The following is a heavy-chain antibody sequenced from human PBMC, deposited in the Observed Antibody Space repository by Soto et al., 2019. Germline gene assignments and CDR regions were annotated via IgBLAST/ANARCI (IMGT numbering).Heavy chain of an antibody. CDR2: ITSSGDTL. D-gene: IGHD6-13*01. CDR3: AKAGELLVMRGDAFDN. V-gene: IGHV3-23*01. J-gene: IGHJ3*02. CDR1: GLTFSSNA. Sequence: EVQLLESGGGLVQPGGSLRISCEASGLTFSSNAMSWVRQAPGKGLEWVSGITSSGDTLYYADSVKGRITIARDTSKNTLYLQRNSLRAEDTAVDYCAKAGELLVMRGDAFDNWGQGTMVSDSS.